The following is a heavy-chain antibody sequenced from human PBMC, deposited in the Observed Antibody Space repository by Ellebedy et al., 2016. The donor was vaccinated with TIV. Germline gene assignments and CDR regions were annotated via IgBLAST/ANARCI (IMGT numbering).Heavy chain of an antibody. J-gene: IGHJ4*02. Sequence: PGGSLRLSCAASGFTFSSHEMTWVRQAPGKGLEWVSYISSSGNSIYYAASVKGRFTISRDNAKNSLYLQMNSLRAEDTAVYYCARNWGPLWGQGTLVTVSS. CDR3: ARNWGPL. V-gene: IGHV3-48*03. CDR1: GFTFSSHE. CDR2: ISSSGNSI. D-gene: IGHD3-16*01.